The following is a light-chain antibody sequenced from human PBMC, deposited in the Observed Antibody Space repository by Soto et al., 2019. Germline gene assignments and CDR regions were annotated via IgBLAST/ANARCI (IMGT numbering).Light chain of an antibody. Sequence: EIVLTQSPATLSSSPGETATLSCRASQYVGTRLAWYQHKPGQAPRLLIYYMSKRATGIPARFSGSGSGTDFTLTISSLAPEDFAVYYCQQYNNWPPGTFGQGTKVDIK. CDR3: QQYNNWPPGT. J-gene: IGKJ1*01. V-gene: IGKV3-11*01. CDR1: QYVGTR. CDR2: YMS.